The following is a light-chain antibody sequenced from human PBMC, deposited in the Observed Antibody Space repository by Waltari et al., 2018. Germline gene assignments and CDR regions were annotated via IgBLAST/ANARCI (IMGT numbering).Light chain of an antibody. CDR2: NNN. CDR3: AAWDDSLNGPV. Sequence: QPVLTQPPSASETTGQRDTISCSGSSSNIDDNTVNWYQQLPGSAPKHIVYNNNHRPSGVPDRFSASKSGTSASLAISGLQSDDEADYYCAAWDDSLNGPVFGGGTKLTVL. V-gene: IGLV1-44*01. J-gene: IGLJ2*01. CDR1: SSNIDDNT.